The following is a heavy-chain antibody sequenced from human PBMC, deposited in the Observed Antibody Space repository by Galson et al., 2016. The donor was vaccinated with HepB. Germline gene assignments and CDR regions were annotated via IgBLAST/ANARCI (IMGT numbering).Heavy chain of an antibody. J-gene: IGHJ4*02. CDR1: GGSIRAGDYY. V-gene: IGHV4-30-4*01. CDR2: IYYTGNT. Sequence: TLSLTCTVSGGSIRAGDYYWTWIRQPPGKGLEWIGYIYYTGNTYYNPSLKSRVSISADKSKNQFSLKLKSVTAADTAVYYCARFLWGSTTNYFDFWGQGTLVTVSS. D-gene: IGHD3-16*01. CDR3: ARFLWGSTTNYFDF.